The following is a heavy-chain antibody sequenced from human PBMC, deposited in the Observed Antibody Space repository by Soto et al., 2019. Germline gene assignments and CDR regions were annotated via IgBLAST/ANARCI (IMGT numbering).Heavy chain of an antibody. CDR3: ARALGYSSTSRLDL. J-gene: IGHJ4*02. CDR1: GYTFTTYD. D-gene: IGHD6-19*01. Sequence: QVQLVQSGAEVEKPGASVKVSCKASGYTFTTYDFNWVRQAPGHGLEWMGWMNPDTGNTGYAKKFPGSGHMTRDTSIRTSLKALSGLTAEGNGLYYCARALGYSSTSRLDLWGQGTLVTVSS. V-gene: IGHV1-8*01. CDR2: MNPDTGNT.